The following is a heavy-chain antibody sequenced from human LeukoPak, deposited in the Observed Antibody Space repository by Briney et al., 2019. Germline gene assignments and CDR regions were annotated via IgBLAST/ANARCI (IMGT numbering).Heavy chain of an antibody. J-gene: IGHJ4*02. CDR3: ATSPGLGYSSSLTGVDY. D-gene: IGHD6-6*01. Sequence: GRSLRLSCAASGFTFSSYAMHWVRQAPGKGLEWVAVISYDGSNKYYADSVKGRFTISRDNSKNTLYLQMNSLRAEDTVVYYCATSPGLGYSSSLTGVDYWGQGTLVTVSS. CDR1: GFTFSSYA. V-gene: IGHV3-30*04. CDR2: ISYDGSNK.